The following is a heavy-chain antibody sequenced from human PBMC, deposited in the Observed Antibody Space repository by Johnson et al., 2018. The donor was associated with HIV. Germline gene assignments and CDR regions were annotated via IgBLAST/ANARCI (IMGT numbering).Heavy chain of an antibody. V-gene: IGHV3-33*01. J-gene: IGHJ3*02. D-gene: IGHD6-19*01. Sequence: QVQLVESGGGLVKPGGSLRLSCAASGFTFSSYGMHWVRQAPGKGLEWVAVIWYDGSNKYYADSVKGRFTISRDNSKNTLYLQMNSLRAEDTAVYYCVRGWHSSGRCDVFDIWGQGTMVTVSS. CDR3: VRGWHSSGRCDVFDI. CDR1: GFTFSSYG. CDR2: IWYDGSNK.